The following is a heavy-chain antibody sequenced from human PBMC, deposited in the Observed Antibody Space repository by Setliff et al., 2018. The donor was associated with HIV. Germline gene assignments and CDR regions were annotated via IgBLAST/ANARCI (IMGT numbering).Heavy chain of an antibody. J-gene: IGHJ4*02. CDR3: TRVGSDYDFDY. V-gene: IGHV3-20*04. Sequence: SLRLSCTASGFTFDDYGMSWVRQGPGKGLEWVAGINWDGGSAAYADSVKGRFTISRDNAKNALHLQMNNLRAEDTAFYYCTRVGSDYDFDYWGQGTLVTVSS. CDR2: INWDGGSA. D-gene: IGHD5-12*01. CDR1: GFTFDDYG.